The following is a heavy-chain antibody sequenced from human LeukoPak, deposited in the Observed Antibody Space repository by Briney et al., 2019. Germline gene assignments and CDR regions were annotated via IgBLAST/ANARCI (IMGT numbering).Heavy chain of an antibody. J-gene: IGHJ4*02. CDR1: GFIFNKYW. V-gene: IGHV3-7*03. Sequence: GRSLRLSCAASGFIFNKYWMTWVRQAPGEAPVWVANIKQNGGEIHYLDSVKGRFTISRDDAKNSLYLQMNSLRVEDTARYFCARDLPFDLWGQGTLVTVSS. CDR3: ARDLPFDL. CDR2: IKQNGGEI.